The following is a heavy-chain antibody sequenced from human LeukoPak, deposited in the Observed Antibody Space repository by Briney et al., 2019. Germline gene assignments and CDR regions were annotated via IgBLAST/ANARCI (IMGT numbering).Heavy chain of an antibody. CDR1: GGSFSGHY. Sequence: PSETLSLTCAVYGGSFSGHYWSWIRQPPGKGLEWIGEINHSGSTNYNPSLKSRVTISVDTSKNQFSLKLSSVTAADTAVYYCARGFWNHQPFDYWGQGTLVTVSS. D-gene: IGHD1-14*01. CDR2: INHSGST. CDR3: ARGFWNHQPFDY. J-gene: IGHJ4*02. V-gene: IGHV4-34*01.